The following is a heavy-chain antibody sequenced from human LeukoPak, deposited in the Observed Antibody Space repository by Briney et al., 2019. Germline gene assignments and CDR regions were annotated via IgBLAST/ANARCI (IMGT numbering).Heavy chain of an antibody. CDR2: IYYTGST. Sequence: SETLSLTCSVFGGSISGYYWSWIRQPPGKGLEWIGFIYYTGSTFYDPTLKSRVTISVDTSKTQLSLKLTSVTAADTAVYYCARLSGSGSFYDPGNWFDPWGQGIQVTVSS. J-gene: IGHJ5*02. D-gene: IGHD3-10*01. CDR3: ARLSGSGSFYDPGNWFDP. CDR1: GGSISGYY. V-gene: IGHV4-59*08.